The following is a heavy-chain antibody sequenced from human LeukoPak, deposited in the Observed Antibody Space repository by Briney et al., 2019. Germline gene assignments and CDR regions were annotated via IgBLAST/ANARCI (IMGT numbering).Heavy chain of an antibody. CDR3: ARGFSGVVARD. D-gene: IGHD2-15*01. CDR1: GGSFTGYY. Sequence: SEALSLTCAVYGGSFTGYYWSWIRQPPGKGLEWIGEIKHDGSTNYNPSLKSRVTMSLDTSKHQFFLNLNSVTAADTAVYYCARGFSGVVARDWGQGTLVTVPT. J-gene: IGHJ4*02. CDR2: IKHDGST. V-gene: IGHV4-34*01.